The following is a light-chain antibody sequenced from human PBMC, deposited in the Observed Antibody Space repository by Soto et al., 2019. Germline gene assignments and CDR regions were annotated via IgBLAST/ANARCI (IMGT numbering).Light chain of an antibody. Sequence: EIVMTQSPATLSVSPGERATLSCRASQSVSSNLAWYQQKPGQAPRLLIYGASTRATGIPARFSGSASGTEFTLTISSLQSEDFAVYSCQQYNNWPPRITFGQGTRLEIK. V-gene: IGKV3-15*01. J-gene: IGKJ5*01. CDR2: GAS. CDR3: QQYNNWPPRIT. CDR1: QSVSSN.